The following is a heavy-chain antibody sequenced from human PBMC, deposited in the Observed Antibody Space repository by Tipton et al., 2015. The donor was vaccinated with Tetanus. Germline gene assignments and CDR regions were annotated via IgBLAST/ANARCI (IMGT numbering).Heavy chain of an antibody. Sequence: SLRLSCAASGFTFNYYWMSWVRQALGKGLEWVANIKHDGSEKYYVDSMRGRFTISRDNAKNSLYLQMSSLRADDTAVYYCVRGSSQWRGIDYWGQGTLVTVSS. D-gene: IGHD6-19*01. CDR2: IKHDGSEK. CDR3: VRGSSQWRGIDY. V-gene: IGHV3-7*01. J-gene: IGHJ4*02. CDR1: GFTFNYYW.